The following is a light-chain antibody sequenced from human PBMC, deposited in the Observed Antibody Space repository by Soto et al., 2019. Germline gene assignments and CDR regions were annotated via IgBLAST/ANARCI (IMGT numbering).Light chain of an antibody. J-gene: IGLJ1*01. CDR1: SSDVGSYNF. Sequence: QSAMTHPASLSGSPGQSITISCTGTSSDVGSYNFVSWYQHHPGKAPKLIIYEVSNRPSGVPDRFSGSKSGNTASLTISGLQAEDEADYYCCSYAGSYTHVFGTGTKVTVL. CDR3: CSYAGSYTHV. V-gene: IGLV2-14*01. CDR2: EVS.